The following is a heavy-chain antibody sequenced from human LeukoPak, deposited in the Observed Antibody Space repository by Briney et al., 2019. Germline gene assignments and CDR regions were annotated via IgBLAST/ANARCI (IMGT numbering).Heavy chain of an antibody. CDR2: IRYDGSYK. CDR3: AKDTTYYFDY. J-gene: IGHJ4*02. V-gene: IGHV3-30*02. Sequence: PGGSLRLSCAASGFTFSIYGMHWVRQAPGKGLEWVAFIRYDGSYKYYADSVKGRFTISRDISKNTLYLEMNSLRAEDTAMYYCAKDTTYYFDYWGQGTLVTVSS. D-gene: IGHD1-14*01. CDR1: GFTFSIYG.